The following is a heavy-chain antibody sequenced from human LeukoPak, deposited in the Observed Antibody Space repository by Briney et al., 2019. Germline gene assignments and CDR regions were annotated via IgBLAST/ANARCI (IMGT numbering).Heavy chain of an antibody. CDR1: GFPFSSYW. Sequence: QPGRSLRLSCAASGFPFSSYWMHWVRQVPGKGLLWVSRINSDGSATIYADSVRGRFTISRDNAKNTLYLQMSGLRVEDTAVYHCASDSPYYGMDVWGQGTTVTVSS. V-gene: IGHV3-74*01. CDR2: INSDGSAT. J-gene: IGHJ6*02. CDR3: ASDSPYYGMDV.